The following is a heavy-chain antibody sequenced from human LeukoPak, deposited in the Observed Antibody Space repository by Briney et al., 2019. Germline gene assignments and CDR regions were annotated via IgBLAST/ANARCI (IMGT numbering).Heavy chain of an antibody. CDR3: ASPLTADAFDI. J-gene: IGHJ3*02. V-gene: IGHV1-46*01. CDR1: GYTFANYY. Sequence: ASVKVSCKASGYTFANYYIHWVRQAPGQGLEWMGIINSTGGSTFYAQKFQGRVTMTTDTSTSTGYMALSSLRSEDTAVYYCASPLTADAFDIWGQGTMVTVSS. CDR2: INSTGGST.